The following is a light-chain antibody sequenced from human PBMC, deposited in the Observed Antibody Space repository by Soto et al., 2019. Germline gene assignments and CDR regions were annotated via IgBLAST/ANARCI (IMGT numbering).Light chain of an antibody. Sequence: QSALTQPASVSGSPGQSITISCTGTSSDVGGYNYVSWYQQHPGKAPKLMIYDVSNRPSGVSNRFSGSESGNTASLTISGLQAEDEAEYYCSSYTSTNTVVFGGGTKVTVL. CDR1: SSDVGGYNY. V-gene: IGLV2-14*03. J-gene: IGLJ2*01. CDR3: SSYTSTNTVV. CDR2: DVS.